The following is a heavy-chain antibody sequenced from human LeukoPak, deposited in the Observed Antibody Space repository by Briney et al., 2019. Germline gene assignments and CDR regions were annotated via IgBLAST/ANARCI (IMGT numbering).Heavy chain of an antibody. D-gene: IGHD6-19*01. V-gene: IGHV1-69*13. Sequence: SVKVSCKASGYTFTSYYMHWVRQAPGQGLEWMGGIIPIFGTANYAQKFQGRVTITADESTSTAYMELSSLRSDDTAVYYCARGSRTGWYYFDYWGQGTLVTVSS. CDR1: GYTFTSYY. CDR3: ARGSRTGWYYFDY. CDR2: IIPIFGTA. J-gene: IGHJ4*02.